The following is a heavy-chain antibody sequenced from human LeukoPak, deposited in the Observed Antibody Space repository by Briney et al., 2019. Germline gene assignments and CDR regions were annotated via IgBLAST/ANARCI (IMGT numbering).Heavy chain of an antibody. CDR3: ARDRKGQGNDAFDI. CDR2: ISAYNGNT. J-gene: IGHJ3*02. Sequence: VASVKVSCKASGYTFTSYDINWVRQATGQGLEWMGWISAYNGNTNYAQKLQGRVTMTTDTSTSTAYMELRSLRSDDTAVYYCARDRKGQGNDAFDIWGQGTMVTVSS. D-gene: IGHD1-14*01. CDR1: GYTFTSYD. V-gene: IGHV1-18*01.